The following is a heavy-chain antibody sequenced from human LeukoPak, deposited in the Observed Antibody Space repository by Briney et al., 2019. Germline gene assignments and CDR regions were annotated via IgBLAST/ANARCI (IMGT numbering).Heavy chain of an antibody. D-gene: IGHD4-17*01. J-gene: IGHJ2*01. Sequence: SETLSLTCTVSGGSISSYYWSWIRQPPGKGLEWIGYIYYSGSTNYNPSLKSRVTISVDTSKNQFSLKLSSVTAADTAVYYCARVSVNYGDYENWYFDLWGRGTLVTVSS. CDR3: ARVSVNYGDYENWYFDL. CDR2: IYYSGST. CDR1: GGSISSYY. V-gene: IGHV4-59*12.